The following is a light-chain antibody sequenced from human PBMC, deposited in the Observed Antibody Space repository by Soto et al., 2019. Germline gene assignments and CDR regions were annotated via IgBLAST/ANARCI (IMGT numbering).Light chain of an antibody. Sequence: EIVLTQSPATLSLSPGERATLSSRASQSVSSYLAWYQQKPGLAPRLLIYDASNRATGIPARFSGSGSGTDFTLTISSLEPEDFAVYYCQQRSNWPPYTFGQGTKLEIK. V-gene: IGKV3-11*01. J-gene: IGKJ2*01. CDR1: QSVSSY. CDR3: QQRSNWPPYT. CDR2: DAS.